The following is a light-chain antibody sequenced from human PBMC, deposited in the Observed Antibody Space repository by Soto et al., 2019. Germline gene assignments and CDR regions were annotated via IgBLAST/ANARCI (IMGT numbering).Light chain of an antibody. CDR1: ESISSY. Sequence: IVLTQAPATLSLSPGERATLSCRASESISSYLAWYQQRPGQAPSLLIYDASNRATGIPARFSGSGSGTDFTLTIDNLEPEDFAVYYCQQRSKWPLTFGGGTKVEI. CDR2: DAS. V-gene: IGKV3-11*01. CDR3: QQRSKWPLT. J-gene: IGKJ4*01.